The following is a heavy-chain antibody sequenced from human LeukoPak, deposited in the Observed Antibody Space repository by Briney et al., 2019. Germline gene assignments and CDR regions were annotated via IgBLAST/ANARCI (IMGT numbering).Heavy chain of an antibody. V-gene: IGHV1-69*06. D-gene: IGHD3-10*01. CDR1: GGTFSSYA. J-gene: IGHJ5*02. CDR2: IIPLFGTA. CDR3: ARDNYYGSGIFDP. Sequence: SVKVSCKASGGTFSSYAISWVRQAPGQALEWMGGIIPLFGTANYAQRFQGRVTITADKSTSTAYMAVSSLRSEDTAVYYCARDNYYGSGIFDPWGQGTLVTVSS.